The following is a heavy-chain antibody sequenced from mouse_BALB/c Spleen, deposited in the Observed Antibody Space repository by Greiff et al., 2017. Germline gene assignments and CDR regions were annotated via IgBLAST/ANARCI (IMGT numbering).Heavy chain of an antibody. CDR3: ARDPDEDYAMDY. CDR1: GFSLTGYG. CDR2: IWGDGST. J-gene: IGHJ4*01. V-gene: IGHV2-6-7*01. Sequence: VQRVESGPGLVAPSQSLSITCTVSGFSLTGYGVNWVRQPPGKGLEWLGMIWGDGSTDYNSALKSRLSISKDNSKSQVFLKMNSLQTDDTARYYCARDPDEDYAMDYWGQGTSGTVSS.